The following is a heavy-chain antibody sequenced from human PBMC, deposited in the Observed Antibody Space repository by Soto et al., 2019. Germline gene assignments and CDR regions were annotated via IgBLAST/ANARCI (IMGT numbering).Heavy chain of an antibody. CDR1: GFSLSTRRVG. CDR2: IYWDDDK. V-gene: IGHV2-5*02. D-gene: IGHD6-13*01. CDR3: AHSTYSSSWYGDAFDI. J-gene: IGHJ3*02. Sequence: QITLKESGPTLVKPTQTLTLTCTFSGFSLSTRRVGVGWIRQPPGKAPEWLALIYWDDDKRYSPSLKSRLTITKETSKNQVVLTMTNMGPVDTATYYCAHSTYSSSWYGDAFDIWGQGTMVTVSS.